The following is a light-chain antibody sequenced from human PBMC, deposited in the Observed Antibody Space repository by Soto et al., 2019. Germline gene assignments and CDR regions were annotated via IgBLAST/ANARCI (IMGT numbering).Light chain of an antibody. CDR2: EAA. V-gene: IGKV3-11*01. CDR3: QQYGNSPLT. CDR1: QSVGTS. J-gene: IGKJ4*01. Sequence: EVVLTQSPATLSLSPGDRVALSCRASQSVGTSLAWYQQKPGQTPRLLIYEAAIRATGIPARFSASGSGTDFILTISSLEPEDFAVYFCQQYGNSPLTFGGGTKVDIK.